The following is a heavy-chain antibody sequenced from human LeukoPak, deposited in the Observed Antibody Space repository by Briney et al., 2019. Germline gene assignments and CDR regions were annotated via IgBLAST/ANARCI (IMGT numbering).Heavy chain of an antibody. CDR1: GYTFTSYD. CDR3: ARDQMEYSSGWYAGYYYYMDV. J-gene: IGHJ6*03. V-gene: IGHV1-46*01. CDR2: INPSGGST. D-gene: IGHD6-19*01. Sequence: ASVKVSCKASGYTFTSYDMHWVRQAPGQGLEWMGIINPSGGSTSYAQKFQGRVTMTTDMSTSTVYMELSSLRSEDTAVYYCARDQMEYSSGWYAGYYYYMDVWGKGTTVTVSS.